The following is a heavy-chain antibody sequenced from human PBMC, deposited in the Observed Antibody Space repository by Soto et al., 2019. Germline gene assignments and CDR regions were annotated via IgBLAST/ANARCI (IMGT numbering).Heavy chain of an antibody. CDR2: IKQDGSDK. Sequence: GGSLRLSCAASGFTFSSYWMSWVRQAPGKGLEWVANIKQDGSDKYYVDSVKGRFTISKDNAKNSLFLQMNSLRADDTAVYYCAREVYGSSSDPDSWGQGTLVTVSS. CDR3: AREVYGSSSDPDS. CDR1: GFTFSSYW. D-gene: IGHD6-6*01. J-gene: IGHJ5*01. V-gene: IGHV3-7*03.